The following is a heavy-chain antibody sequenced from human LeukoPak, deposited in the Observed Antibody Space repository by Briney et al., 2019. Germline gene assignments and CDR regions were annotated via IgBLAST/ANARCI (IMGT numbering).Heavy chain of an antibody. J-gene: IGHJ4*02. Sequence: GGSLRLSCAASGFSFSTFGMNWVRQAPGKGLEWVSSTSSSGTNIYYADSVKGRFTISRDNAGDSLYLQMSSLRAEDTAVYYCARAVGFCSGGDCYGYYFDYWGQGTLVTVSS. CDR1: GFSFSTFG. V-gene: IGHV3-21*01. CDR2: TSSSGTNI. D-gene: IGHD2-15*01. CDR3: ARAVGFCSGGDCYGYYFDY.